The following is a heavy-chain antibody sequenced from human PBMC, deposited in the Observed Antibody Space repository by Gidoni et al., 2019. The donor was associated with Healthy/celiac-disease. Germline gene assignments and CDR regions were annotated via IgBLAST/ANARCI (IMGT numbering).Heavy chain of an antibody. V-gene: IGHV4-38-2*02. D-gene: IGHD6-19*01. CDR3: AREDLAGSTYGGWFDP. Sequence: QVQLQESGPGLVKPSETLSLTCPVSGYSISSGYYWGWIRQPPGKGLEWIGSIYHSGSTYYNPSLKSRVTISVDTAKNQFSLKLSSVTAADTAVYYCAREDLAGSTYGGWFDPWGQGTLVTVSS. CDR1: GYSISSGYY. CDR2: IYHSGST. J-gene: IGHJ5*02.